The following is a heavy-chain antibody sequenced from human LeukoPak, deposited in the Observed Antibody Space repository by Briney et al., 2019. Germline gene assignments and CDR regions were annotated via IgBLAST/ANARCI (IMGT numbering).Heavy chain of an antibody. Sequence: SETLSLTCTVSGGSISGDSYYWGWIRQPPGKGLEWIGSIYYSGSTYYNPSLRSRVTISVDTSKSQISLKLGSVTAADTAMYYCARLWSGYRPPDFWGQGTLVTVSS. V-gene: IGHV4-39*01. J-gene: IGHJ4*02. CDR1: GGSISGDSYY. CDR2: IYYSGST. D-gene: IGHD3-3*01. CDR3: ARLWSGYRPPDF.